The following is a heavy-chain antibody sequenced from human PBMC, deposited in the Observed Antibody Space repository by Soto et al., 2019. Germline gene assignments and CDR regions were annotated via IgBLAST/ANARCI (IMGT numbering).Heavy chain of an antibody. CDR3: AKPKLADRGVGAFDI. D-gene: IGHD2-21*01. CDR2: IIPIFGTA. Sequence: SVKVSCKASGGTFSSYAISWVRQAPGQGLEWMGGIIPIFGTANYAQKFQGRVTITADESTSTAYMELSSLRSEDTAVYYCAKPKLADRGVGAFDIWGQGTMGTVSS. V-gene: IGHV1-69*13. CDR1: GGTFSSYA. J-gene: IGHJ3*02.